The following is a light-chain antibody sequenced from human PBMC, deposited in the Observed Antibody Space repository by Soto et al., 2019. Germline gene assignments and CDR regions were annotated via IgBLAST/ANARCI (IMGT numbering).Light chain of an antibody. CDR2: AAS. Sequence: DIQMTQSPSSLSASVGDRVTITCRASQGISNYLAWYQQKPGNVPKLLIYAASTLQSGVPSRFSGSGSGTDFALTISSLQPEDVASYYCQKYSSAPPITFGQGTRLEIK. CDR1: QGISNY. J-gene: IGKJ5*01. V-gene: IGKV1-27*01. CDR3: QKYSSAPPIT.